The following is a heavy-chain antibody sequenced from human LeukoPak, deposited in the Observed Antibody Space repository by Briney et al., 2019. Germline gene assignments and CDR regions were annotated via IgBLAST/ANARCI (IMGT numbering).Heavy chain of an antibody. CDR3: AKDRYCSGGSCYIFDC. D-gene: IGHD2-15*01. CDR1: GFTFSSYG. Sequence: GGSLRLSCAASGFTFSSYGMHWVRQAPGKGLEWVAVISYDGSNKYYADSVKGRFTISRDNSKNTLYLQMNSLRAEDTAVYYCAKDRYCSGGSCYIFDCWGQGTLVTVSS. V-gene: IGHV3-30*18. J-gene: IGHJ4*02. CDR2: ISYDGSNK.